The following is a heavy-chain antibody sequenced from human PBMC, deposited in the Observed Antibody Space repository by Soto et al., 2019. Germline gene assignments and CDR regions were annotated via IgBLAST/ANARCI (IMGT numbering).Heavy chain of an antibody. V-gene: IGHV4-59*08. Sequence: SETLSLTCTVSGGSISSYYWSWIRQPPGKGLEWIGYIYYSGSTNYNPSLKSRVTISVDTSKNQFSLKLSSVTAADTAVYYCARRLAARPYSDWFDPWGQGTLVTVSS. J-gene: IGHJ5*02. CDR1: GGSISSYY. D-gene: IGHD6-6*01. CDR2: IYYSGST. CDR3: ARRLAARPYSDWFDP.